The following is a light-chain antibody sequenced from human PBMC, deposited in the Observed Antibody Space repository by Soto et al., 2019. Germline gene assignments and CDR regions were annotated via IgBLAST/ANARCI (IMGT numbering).Light chain of an antibody. CDR2: AAS. V-gene: IGKV1-39*01. CDR3: QQYNSYSQT. CDR1: QSITTY. Sequence: DIQMTQSPSSLSASVGDRVTITCRASQSITTYLNWYRQKPGKAPKLLIYAASSLQSGVPSRFSGSGSETEFTLTISSLQPDDFATYYCQQYNSYSQTFGQGTKVDIK. J-gene: IGKJ1*01.